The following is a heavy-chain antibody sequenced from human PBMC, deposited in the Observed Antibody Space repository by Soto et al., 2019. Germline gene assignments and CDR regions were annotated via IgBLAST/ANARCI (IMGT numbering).Heavy chain of an antibody. J-gene: IGHJ4*02. CDR1: GDSISSAGCY. V-gene: IGHV4-39*01. D-gene: IGHD2-21*02. CDR2: IFNAGST. Sequence: LEILSLTCTVSGDSISSAGCYWGWIRQPPGKRLEWIGSIFNAGSTYYNPSLKSRVTISVDASKNQLSLKLSSVTAADTAVYYCARHDTCSGGDCYAPFDSWGQGTLVTVSS. CDR3: ARHDTCSGGDCYAPFDS.